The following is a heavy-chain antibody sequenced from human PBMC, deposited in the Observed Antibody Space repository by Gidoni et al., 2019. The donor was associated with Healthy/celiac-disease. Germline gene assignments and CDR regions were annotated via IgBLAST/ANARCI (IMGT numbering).Heavy chain of an antibody. D-gene: IGHD3-10*01. J-gene: IGHJ4*02. Sequence: QVQLVESGGGVVQPGRSLRRSCPASGFTFSSYGMHWVRQAPGKGLEWVAVIWYDGSNKYYADSVKGRFTISRDNSKNTLYLQMNSLRAEDTAVYYCARDWVRGDLDYWGQGTLVTVSS. CDR3: ARDWVRGDLDY. CDR2: IWYDGSNK. V-gene: IGHV3-33*01. CDR1: GFTFSSYG.